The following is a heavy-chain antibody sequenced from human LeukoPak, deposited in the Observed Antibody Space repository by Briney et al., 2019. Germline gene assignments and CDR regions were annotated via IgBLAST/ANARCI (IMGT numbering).Heavy chain of an antibody. CDR2: MTHDGSDE. V-gene: IGHV3-7*01. J-gene: IGHJ4*02. CDR3: AKGDLEN. CDR1: GVTLSTYA. Sequence: GGSLRLSCAASGVTLSTYAMSWARQAPGKGLEWVATMTHDGSDEYYLDSVKGRFTISRDSTKNSIYLQMNSLRVEDTSTYYCAKGDLENWGQGTLVTVSS.